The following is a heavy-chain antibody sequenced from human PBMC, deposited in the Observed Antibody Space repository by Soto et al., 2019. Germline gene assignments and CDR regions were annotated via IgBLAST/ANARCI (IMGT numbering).Heavy chain of an antibody. D-gene: IGHD5-18*01. CDR3: ARGGNSYGYEKTFDY. J-gene: IGHJ4*02. Sequence: QPPGKGLEWIGYIYYSGSTNYNPSLKSRVTISVDTSKNQFSLKLSSVTAADTAVYYCARGGNSYGYEKTFDYGGQGTLVTVSS. V-gene: IGHV4-59*01. CDR2: IYYSGST.